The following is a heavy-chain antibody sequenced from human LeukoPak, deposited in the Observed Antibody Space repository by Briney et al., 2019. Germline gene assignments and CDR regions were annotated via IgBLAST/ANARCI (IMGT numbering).Heavy chain of an antibody. V-gene: IGHV4-59*01. CDR1: GGSISSYY. CDR2: IYYSGST. CDR3: ARVDGYQLLQ. D-gene: IGHD2-2*01. Sequence: PSETLSLTCTVSGGSISSYYWSWIRQPPGKGLGWIGYIYYSGSTNYNPSLESRVTISVDTSKNQFSLKLSSVTAADTAVYYCARVDGYQLLQWGQGTLVTVSS. J-gene: IGHJ4*02.